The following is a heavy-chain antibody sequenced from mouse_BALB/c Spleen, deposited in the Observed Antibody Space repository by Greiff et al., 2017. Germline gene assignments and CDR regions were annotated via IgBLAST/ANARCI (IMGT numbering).Heavy chain of an antibody. J-gene: IGHJ4*01. Sequence: EVMLVESGGGLVEPGGSLKFFCAASGFTFSSYVMSWVSQTPVKRLEWVATISSDGSFTFYPYSVKGQFTISRDKAKSTLYLQMKSMTSEDTAVYYSARLQRDDFYNIDNWGQGTTVTVTS. D-gene: IGHD2-13*01. CDR2: ISSDGSFT. CDR3: ARLQRDDFYNIDN. V-gene: IGHV5-9-1*01. CDR1: GFTFSSYV.